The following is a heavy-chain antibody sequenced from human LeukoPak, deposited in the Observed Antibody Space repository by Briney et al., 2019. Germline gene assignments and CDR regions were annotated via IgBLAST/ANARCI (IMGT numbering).Heavy chain of an antibody. CDR1: GDSIGCSNCY. D-gene: IGHD1-26*01. Sequence: SSETLSLTCTVSGDSIGCSNCYWGWVRQPPGTGLEWIGSIYYSGDTHYNPSLKSRVTISVDPSKNQFSLKLSSVTAADTAVYYCARRYSGRYYNDWGQGTLVTVSS. CDR3: ARRYSGRYYND. CDR2: IYYSGDT. V-gene: IGHV4-39*01. J-gene: IGHJ4*02.